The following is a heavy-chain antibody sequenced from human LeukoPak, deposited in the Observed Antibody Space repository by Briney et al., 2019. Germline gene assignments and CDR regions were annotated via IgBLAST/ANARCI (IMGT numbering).Heavy chain of an antibody. V-gene: IGHV4-39*01. CDR1: GGSISSSSYY. D-gene: IGHD1-26*01. J-gene: IGHJ4*02. CDR3: AKSGGYGLIDY. Sequence: PSETLSLTCTVSGGSISSSSYYWGWLRQPPGKGLEWIGSIYYSGSTYYNPSLKSRVTISVDTSKNQFSLKLNSVTAADTAMYYCAKSGGYGLIDYWGQGTLVTVSS. CDR2: IYYSGST.